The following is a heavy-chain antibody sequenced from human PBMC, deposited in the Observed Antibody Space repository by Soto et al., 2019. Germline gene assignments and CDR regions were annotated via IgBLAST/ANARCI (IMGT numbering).Heavy chain of an antibody. Sequence: GGSLRLSCAASGFTFSSYAMSWVRQAPGKGLEWVSAISGSGGSTYYADSVKGRFTISRDNSKNTLYLQMNSLRAEDTAVYYCARIQLNWNHNADPSHFDYWGQGTLVTVSS. D-gene: IGHD1-20*01. J-gene: IGHJ4*02. CDR1: GFTFSSYA. CDR2: ISGSGGST. V-gene: IGHV3-23*01. CDR3: ARIQLNWNHNADPSHFDY.